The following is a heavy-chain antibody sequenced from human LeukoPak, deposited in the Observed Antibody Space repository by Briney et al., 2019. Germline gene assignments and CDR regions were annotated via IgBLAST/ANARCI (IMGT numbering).Heavy chain of an antibody. V-gene: IGHV1-2*02. D-gene: IGHD7-27*01. J-gene: IGHJ4*02. CDR3: ARDPEANWAFFDY. Sequence: ASVKVSCKASGYTFTAYYMHWVRQAPGQGLEWMGWINPNSGGTNYAQKFQGRVTMTRDTSTSTVYMEMSSLRSDDTAVYYCARDPEANWAFFDYWGQGTLVTVSS. CDR1: GYTFTAYY. CDR2: INPNSGGT.